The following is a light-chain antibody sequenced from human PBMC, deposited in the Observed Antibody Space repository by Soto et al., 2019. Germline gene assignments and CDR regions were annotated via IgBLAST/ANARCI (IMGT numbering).Light chain of an antibody. CDR1: SSDVGGYNY. CDR3: SSYTSSNNVV. V-gene: IGLV2-14*01. J-gene: IGLJ2*01. Sequence: QSALTQPASVSGSPGQSTTISCTGTSSDVGGYNYVSWYQQHPGKAPKLMIYDVSNRPSGVSNRFSGSKSGNTASLTISGLQAEDEADYYCSSYTSSNNVVFGGGTKLTVL. CDR2: DVS.